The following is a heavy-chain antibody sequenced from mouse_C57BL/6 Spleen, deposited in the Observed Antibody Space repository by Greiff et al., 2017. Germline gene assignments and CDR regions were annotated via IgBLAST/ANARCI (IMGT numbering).Heavy chain of an antibody. CDR1: GYTFTSYW. Sequence: QVHVKQSGAELAKPGASVKLSCKASGYTFTSYWMHWVKQRPGQGLEWIGYINPSSGYTKYNQKFKDKATLTADKSSSTAYMQLSSLTYEDSAVYYCARKGTTVDWYFDVWGTGTTVTVSS. CDR2: INPSSGYT. J-gene: IGHJ1*03. V-gene: IGHV1-7*01. CDR3: ARKGTTVDWYFDV. D-gene: IGHD1-1*01.